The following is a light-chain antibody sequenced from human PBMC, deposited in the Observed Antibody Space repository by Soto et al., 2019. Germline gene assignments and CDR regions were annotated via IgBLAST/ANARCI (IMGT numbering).Light chain of an antibody. V-gene: IGKV1-5*03. Sequence: GDRVTLTCRASQSIDSWLAWYQHKPGKAPKLLIYKASTLKSGVPSRFSGSGSGTEFTLTISSLQPDDFATYYCQHYNSYSEAFGQGTKVDIK. J-gene: IGKJ1*01. CDR2: KAS. CDR1: QSIDSW. CDR3: QHYNSYSEA.